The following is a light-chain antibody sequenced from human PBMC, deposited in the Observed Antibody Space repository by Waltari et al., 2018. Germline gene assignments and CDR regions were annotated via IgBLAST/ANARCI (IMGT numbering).Light chain of an antibody. CDR3: SSYAGNYTWM. CDR2: DVT. V-gene: IGLV2-11*01. Sequence: QSALTQPRSVSGSPGQSVTISCTGTSSDVGGYNYVSWYQQHPGKVPKVMVYDVTRRPSGVPDRFSGSKSGYTASLTISGLQAEDEADYYCSSYAGNYTWMFGGGTKLTVL. CDR1: SSDVGGYNY. J-gene: IGLJ3*02.